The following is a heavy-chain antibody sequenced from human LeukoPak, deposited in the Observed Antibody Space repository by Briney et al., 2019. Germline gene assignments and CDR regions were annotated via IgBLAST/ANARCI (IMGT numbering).Heavy chain of an antibody. J-gene: IGHJ4*02. Sequence: GGSLRLSCAASGFTFSTYWMHWVRQAPGKGLVWVSRIKDDGSTIYADSVKGRFTISRDNSKNTLYLQMNSLRPEDTAVYYCAKDGQLGGSSWFTLYFDSWGQGTLVTVSS. V-gene: IGHV3-74*01. CDR2: IKDDGST. CDR1: GFTFSTYW. D-gene: IGHD6-13*01. CDR3: AKDGQLGGSSWFTLYFDS.